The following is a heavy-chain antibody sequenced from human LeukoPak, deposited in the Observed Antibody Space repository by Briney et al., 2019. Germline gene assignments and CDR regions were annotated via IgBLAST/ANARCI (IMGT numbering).Heavy chain of an antibody. Sequence: SVTVSCKASGGTFSSYAISWVRQAPGQGLEWMGGIIPIFGTANYAQKFQGRVTITADESTSTAYMELSSLRSEDTAVYYCARDGSIAARDFDYWGQGTLVTVSS. D-gene: IGHD6-6*01. CDR2: IIPIFGTA. CDR3: ARDGSIAARDFDY. V-gene: IGHV1-69*13. CDR1: GGTFSSYA. J-gene: IGHJ4*02.